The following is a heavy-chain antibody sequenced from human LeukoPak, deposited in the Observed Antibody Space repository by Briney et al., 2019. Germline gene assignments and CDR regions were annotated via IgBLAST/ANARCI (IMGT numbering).Heavy chain of an antibody. Sequence: GGSLRLSCAASGFTFSSYWMSWVRQAPGKGLEWVANIKQDGSEKYYVDSVKGRFTISRDNAKNSLYLQMNSLRAEDTAVYYCARDSGWWLYAFDIWGQGTMVTVSS. CDR3: ARDSGWWLYAFDI. V-gene: IGHV3-7*01. D-gene: IGHD5-12*01. CDR2: IKQDGSEK. J-gene: IGHJ3*02. CDR1: GFTFSSYW.